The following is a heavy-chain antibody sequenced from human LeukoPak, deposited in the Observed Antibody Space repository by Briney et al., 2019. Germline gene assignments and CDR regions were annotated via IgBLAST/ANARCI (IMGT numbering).Heavy chain of an antibody. CDR3: ARVATRVVVRALFDY. V-gene: IGHV4-39*07. CDR1: GGSISSSTYY. J-gene: IGHJ4*02. CDR2: IYYSGST. D-gene: IGHD2-15*01. Sequence: PSETLSLTCTVSGGSISSSTYYWGWIRQPPGKGLEWIGSIYYSGSTYYNPSLKSRVTISVDTSKNQFSLKLSSVTAADTAVYYCARVATRVVVRALFDYWGQGTLVTVSS.